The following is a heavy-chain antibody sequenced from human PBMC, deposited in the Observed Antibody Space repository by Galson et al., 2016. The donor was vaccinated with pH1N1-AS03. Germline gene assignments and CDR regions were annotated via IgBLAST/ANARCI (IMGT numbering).Heavy chain of an antibody. D-gene: IGHD6-25*01. J-gene: IGHJ6*02. CDR3: ARERRQRHDSGYYGMDV. Sequence: SETLSLTCAVSGDSISTSNWWSWVRQPPGKGLEWIGEVSHAGRTNYSPSLKSRVTISLDKSKNQFSLKLNSVTTADTAVYYCARERRQRHDSGYYGMDVWGRGTTVTVSS. CDR1: GDSISTSNW. V-gene: IGHV4-4*02. CDR2: VSHAGRT.